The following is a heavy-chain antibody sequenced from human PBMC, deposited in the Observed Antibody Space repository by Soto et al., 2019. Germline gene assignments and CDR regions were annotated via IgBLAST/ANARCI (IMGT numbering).Heavy chain of an antibody. Sequence: GASVKVSCKASGYTFTSYAMHWVRQAPGQRLEWMGWINAGNGNTKYSQKFQGRVTITRDTSASTAYMELSSLRSEDTAVYYCASPTQYYFDPSPNSAGSAPGGKGTLVPVPS. CDR2: INAGNGNT. D-gene: IGHD3-22*01. CDR1: GYTFTSYA. V-gene: IGHV1-3*01. J-gene: IGHJ5*02. CDR3: ASPTQYYFDPSPNSAGSAP.